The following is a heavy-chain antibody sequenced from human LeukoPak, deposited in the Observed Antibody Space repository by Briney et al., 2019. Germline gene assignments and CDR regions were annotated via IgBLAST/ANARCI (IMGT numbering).Heavy chain of an antibody. Sequence: ASVKVTCKASGYTFTSYGISWVRQAPGEGLEWMGWSSAYNGNTNYAQKLQGRVTMTTDTSTSTAYMELRSLRSDDTAVYYCARVRERAYCGGDCYSIQDYWGQGTLVTVSS. CDR2: SSAYNGNT. D-gene: IGHD2-21*02. V-gene: IGHV1-18*01. CDR1: GYTFTSYG. J-gene: IGHJ4*02. CDR3: ARVRERAYCGGDCYSIQDY.